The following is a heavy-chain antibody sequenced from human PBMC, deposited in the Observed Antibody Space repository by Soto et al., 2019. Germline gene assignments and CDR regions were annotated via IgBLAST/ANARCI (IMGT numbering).Heavy chain of an antibody. Sequence: QVQLVQSGAEVKKPGASVKVSCKASGYTFTGYYMHWVRQAPGQGLEWMGWINPNSGGTDYAQTFQGWVTMTRDTSISTAYMELSRLRSDDTAVYYCARALRISWRTHYYYYGMDVWGQGTTVTVSS. D-gene: IGHD3-16*01. CDR2: INPNSGGT. V-gene: IGHV1-2*04. J-gene: IGHJ6*02. CDR3: ARALRISWRTHYYYYGMDV. CDR1: GYTFTGYY.